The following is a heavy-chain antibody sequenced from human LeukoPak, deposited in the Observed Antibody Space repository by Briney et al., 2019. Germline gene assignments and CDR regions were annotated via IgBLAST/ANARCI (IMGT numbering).Heavy chain of an antibody. V-gene: IGHV4-34*01. CDR1: GGSFSGYY. J-gene: IGHJ3*02. CDR3: ARGARVDITIFGVVITEADAFDI. CDR2: INHSGST. Sequence: SETLSLTCAVYGGSFSGYYWSWIRQPPGKGLEWIGEINHSGSTNYNPSLKSRVTISVDTSKNQFSLKLSSVTAADTAVYYCARGARVDITIFGVVITEADAFDIWGQGTMVTVSS. D-gene: IGHD3-3*01.